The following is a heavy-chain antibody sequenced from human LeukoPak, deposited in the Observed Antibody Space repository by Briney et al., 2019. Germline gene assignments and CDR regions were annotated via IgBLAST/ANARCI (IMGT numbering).Heavy chain of an antibody. V-gene: IGHV3-7*01. D-gene: IGHD3-16*02. CDR1: GFTFSGSA. CDR2: IKQDGSVK. J-gene: IGHJ4*02. CDR3: AVISDVDY. Sequence: GGSLRLSCAASGFTFSGSAMHWVRQTPGKGLEWVANIKQDGSVKYYVDSVKGRFTISRDNAKNSLYLQMNSLRAEDTAVYYCAVISDVDYWGQGTLVTVSS.